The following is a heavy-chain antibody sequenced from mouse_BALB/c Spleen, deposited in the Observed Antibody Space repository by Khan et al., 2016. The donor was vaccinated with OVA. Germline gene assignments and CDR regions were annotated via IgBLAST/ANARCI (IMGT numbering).Heavy chain of an antibody. D-gene: IGHD2-4*01. CDR1: GFSLTNYG. CDR3: ARNYDYDEGLAY. Sequence: VQLVESGPGLVQPSQSLSITCTVSGFSLTNYGVHWVRQSLGKGLEWLGVIWSGGSTDYHAAFISRLSISKDNSKSQVFFKMNSLQPNDTAMYYCARNYDYDEGLAYWGQGTLVTVSA. V-gene: IGHV2-2*02. J-gene: IGHJ3*01. CDR2: IWSGGST.